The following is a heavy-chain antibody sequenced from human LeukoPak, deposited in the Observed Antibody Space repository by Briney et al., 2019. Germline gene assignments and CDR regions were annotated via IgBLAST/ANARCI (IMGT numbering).Heavy chain of an antibody. V-gene: IGHV3-74*01. J-gene: IGHJ5*02. Sequence: GGSLRLSCTASGFTFSSYWMHWVRQVPGKGLVWVSRISTYESITIYADSVKGRFTISRDNAKNTLFLQMNSLRAEDTAVYYCARDRGNWFDPWGPGTLVTVSS. CDR3: ARDRGNWFDP. CDR1: GFTFSSYW. CDR2: ISTYESIT.